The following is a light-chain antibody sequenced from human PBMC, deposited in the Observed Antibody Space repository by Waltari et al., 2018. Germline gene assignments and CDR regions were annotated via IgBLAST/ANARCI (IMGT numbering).Light chain of an antibody. Sequence: DIQMTQSPSTLSASVGDRVTITCRASQSIGSLLAWYQQKPGKAPKLLIYDASSLESGVPSRFSGSGSGTEFTLTINSLQPDDFATYSCQQSYSTPRTFGQGTKVEIK. J-gene: IGKJ1*01. CDR1: QSIGSL. V-gene: IGKV1-5*01. CDR3: QQSYSTPRT. CDR2: DAS.